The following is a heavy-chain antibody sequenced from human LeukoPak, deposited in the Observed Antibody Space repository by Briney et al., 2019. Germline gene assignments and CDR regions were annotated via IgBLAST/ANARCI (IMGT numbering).Heavy chain of an antibody. Sequence: SETLPLTCLVSGGSLRGQHWNWIRQPPGKGLEWIGYIFSSGNTNSNPSLGSRLTLSLDASKNQFSLKLKSVTAADTAVYYCARAGGVLGYFDLWGQGTLVTVSS. CDR1: GGSLRGQH. J-gene: IGHJ4*02. CDR3: ARAGGVLGYFDL. CDR2: IFSSGNT. V-gene: IGHV4-59*11. D-gene: IGHD3-10*01.